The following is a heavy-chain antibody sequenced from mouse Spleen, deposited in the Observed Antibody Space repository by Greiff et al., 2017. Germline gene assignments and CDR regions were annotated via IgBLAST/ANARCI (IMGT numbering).Heavy chain of an antibody. Sequence: QVQLKQPGAELVRPGSSVKLSCKASGYTFTSYWMHWVKQRPIQGLEWIGNIDPSDSETHYNQKFKDKATLTVNKSSSTAYMQLSSLTSEDSAVYYCARDYGSGGFAYWGQGTLVTVSA. CDR3: ARDYGSGGFAY. CDR1: GYTFTSYW. V-gene: IGHV1-52*01. CDR2: IDPSDSET. J-gene: IGHJ3*01. D-gene: IGHD1-1*01.